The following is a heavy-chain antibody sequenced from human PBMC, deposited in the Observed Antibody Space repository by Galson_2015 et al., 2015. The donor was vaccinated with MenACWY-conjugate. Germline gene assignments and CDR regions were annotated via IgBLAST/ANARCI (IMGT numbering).Heavy chain of an antibody. J-gene: IGHJ4*02. CDR2: IYYSGST. D-gene: IGHD1-26*01. CDR3: GELLKGY. V-gene: IGHV4-59*08. CDR1: GGSISSYY. Sequence: SETLSLTCTVSGGSISSYYWSWIRQPPGKGLEWIGYIYYSGSTNYNPSLKSRVTISVDTSKNQFSLKLSSVTAADTAVYYCGELLKGYWGQGTLVTVSS.